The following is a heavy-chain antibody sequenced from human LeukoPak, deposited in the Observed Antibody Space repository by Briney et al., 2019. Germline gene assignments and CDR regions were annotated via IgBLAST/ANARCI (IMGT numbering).Heavy chain of an antibody. CDR2: MTTSGSS. J-gene: IGHJ4*02. V-gene: IGHV4-4*07. D-gene: IGHD1-26*01. Sequence: SETLSLTCTVSGGSISGYYWSWIRQPAGKGLEWIGRMTTSGSSHYNPSLRSRVTISLDTSANKFSLKLSSVTAADTAVYYCARDESITWDPPFDYWGRGTLVTVSS. CDR1: GGSISGYY. CDR3: ARDESITWDPPFDY.